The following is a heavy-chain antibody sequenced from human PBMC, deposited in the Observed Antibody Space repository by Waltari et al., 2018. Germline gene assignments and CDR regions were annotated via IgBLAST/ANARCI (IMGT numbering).Heavy chain of an antibody. D-gene: IGHD3-10*01. CDR2: IYSSGST. V-gene: IGHV4-39*07. CDR3: ARVGVQGVAFDY. Sequence: QLQLQESGPGLVKPSETLSLTCTVSGGSISSSSYYWGGIRQPPGKGLEWIGSIYSSGSTYYNPALKSRVTISVDTSKNQFSLKLSSVTAADTAVYYCARVGVQGVAFDYWGQGTLVTVSS. CDR1: GGSISSSSYY. J-gene: IGHJ4*02.